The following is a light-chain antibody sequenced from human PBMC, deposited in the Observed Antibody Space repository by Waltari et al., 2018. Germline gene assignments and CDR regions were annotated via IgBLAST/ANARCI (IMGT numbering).Light chain of an antibody. V-gene: IGLV8-61*01. CDR3: SMYMGSGVWV. J-gene: IGLJ3*02. CDR2: KGI. Sequence: QTVVTPEPSLSVSPGGTVTLTCALSSGSVSSTSSPTWYQQTPGQPPRTLVYKGISRSSGVPDRFSGSILGNTAALTITGAQADDESDYYCSMYMGSGVWVFGGGTKLTVL. CDR1: SGSVSSTSS.